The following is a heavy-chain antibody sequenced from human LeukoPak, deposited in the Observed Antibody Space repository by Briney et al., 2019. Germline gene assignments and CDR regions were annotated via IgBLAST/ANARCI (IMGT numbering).Heavy chain of an antibody. CDR1: GGSISSYY. J-gene: IGHJ6*02. Sequence: SETLSLTCTVSGGSISSYYWSWIRQPPGKGLEWIGYIYYSGSTNYNPSLKSRVTISVDTSKNQFSLKLSSVTAADTAVYYCARVYGYDYGMDVWGQGTTVTVSS. V-gene: IGHV4-59*01. CDR2: IYYSGST. D-gene: IGHD3-16*01. CDR3: ARVYGYDYGMDV.